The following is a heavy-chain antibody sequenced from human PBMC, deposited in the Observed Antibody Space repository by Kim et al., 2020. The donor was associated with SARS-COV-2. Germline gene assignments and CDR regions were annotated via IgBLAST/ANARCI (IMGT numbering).Heavy chain of an antibody. J-gene: IGHJ5*02. Sequence: ASVKVSCKASGYTFTSYGISWVRQAPGQGLAWMGWISAYNGNTNYAQKLQGRVTMTTDTSTSTAYMELRSLRSDDTAVYYCARAASYSSSSGPWFDPWGQGTLVTVSS. CDR1: GYTFTSYG. CDR2: ISAYNGNT. V-gene: IGHV1-18*01. D-gene: IGHD6-13*01. CDR3: ARAASYSSSSGPWFDP.